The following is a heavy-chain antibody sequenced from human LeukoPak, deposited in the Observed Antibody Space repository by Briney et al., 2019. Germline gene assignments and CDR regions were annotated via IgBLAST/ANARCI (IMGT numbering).Heavy chain of an antibody. J-gene: IGHJ4*02. D-gene: IGHD6-13*01. CDR1: GFTFSSYG. CDR2: IWYDGSNK. Sequence: GGSLRLSCAVSGFTFSSYGMHWVRQAPGKGLEWVAVIWYDGSNKYYADSVKGRFTISRDNSKNTLYLQMNSLRAEDTAVYYCARLSLYGSSWQKDYWGQGTLVTVSS. V-gene: IGHV3-33*01. CDR3: ARLSLYGSSWQKDY.